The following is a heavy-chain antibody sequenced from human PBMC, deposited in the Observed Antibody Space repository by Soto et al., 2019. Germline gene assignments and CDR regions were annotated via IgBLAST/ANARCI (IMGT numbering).Heavy chain of an antibody. V-gene: IGHV3-21*04. J-gene: IGHJ6*02. CDR3: ARHWGYYYYYGMDV. CDR1: GFTFSSYS. D-gene: IGHD3-16*01. Sequence: EVQLVESGGGLVKPGGSLRLSCAASGFTFSSYSMNWVRQAPGKGLEWVSSISSSSSYIYYADSVKGRFTISRDNAKNSPYLQMNSLRAEDTAVYYCARHWGYYYYYGMDVWGQGTTVTVSS. CDR2: ISSSSSYI.